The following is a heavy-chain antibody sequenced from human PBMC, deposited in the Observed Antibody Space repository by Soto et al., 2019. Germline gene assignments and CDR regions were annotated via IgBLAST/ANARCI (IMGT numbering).Heavy chain of an antibody. CDR2: IYYSGST. J-gene: IGHJ4*02. CDR3: ARAPPRGYSYGYVD. V-gene: IGHV4-31*03. D-gene: IGHD5-18*01. CDR1: GGSISSGGYY. Sequence: QVQLQESGPGLVKPSQTLSLTCTVSGGSISSGGYYWSWIRQHPGKGLEWIGYIYYSGSTYYNPSLKSRVTISVDTSKNQFTLKLSSVTAADTAVYYCARAPPRGYSYGYVDWGQGTLVTVSS.